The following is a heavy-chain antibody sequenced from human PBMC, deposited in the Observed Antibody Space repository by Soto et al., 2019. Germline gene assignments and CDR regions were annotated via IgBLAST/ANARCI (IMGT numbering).Heavy chain of an antibody. D-gene: IGHD6-6*01. CDR2: INHSGST. CDR1: GGSFSGYY. J-gene: IGHJ6*02. V-gene: IGHV4-34*01. Sequence: SETLSLTCAVYGGSFSGYYWSWIRQPPGKGLEWIGEINHSGSTNYNPSLKSRVTISVDTSKNQFSLKLSSVTAADTAVYYCGGAARPGDYYGMDVWGQGTTVTVSS. CDR3: GGAARPGDYYGMDV.